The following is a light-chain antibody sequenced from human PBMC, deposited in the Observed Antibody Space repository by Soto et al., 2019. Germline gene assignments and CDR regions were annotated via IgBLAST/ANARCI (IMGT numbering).Light chain of an antibody. Sequence: DIQMTQSPASLSASVGDRVAITCRASQPISSSLNLYQQKPGQAPTLLIYAASNLQSGVPSRFSGSGSGTDFTLTISSLELEDFATYYCQQTRGAPRTCGAGTKLEIK. CDR3: QQTRGAPRT. CDR2: AAS. J-gene: IGKJ2*01. CDR1: QPISSS. V-gene: IGKV1-39*01.